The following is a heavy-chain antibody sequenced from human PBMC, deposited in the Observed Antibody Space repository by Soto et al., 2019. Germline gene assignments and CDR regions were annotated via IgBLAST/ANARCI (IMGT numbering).Heavy chain of an antibody. CDR1: GFTFSSYG. D-gene: IGHD6-19*01. Sequence: QVQLVESGGGVVQPGGSLRLSCAASGFTFSSYGMHWVRQAPGKGLEWVAVIWYDGSNKYYADSVKGRFTISRDNSQNTLYLQMNSLRDEDTAVYYCARDRYSSGWYDRDYWGQGTLVSVSS. CDR3: ARDRYSSGWYDRDY. CDR2: IWYDGSNK. J-gene: IGHJ4*02. V-gene: IGHV3-33*01.